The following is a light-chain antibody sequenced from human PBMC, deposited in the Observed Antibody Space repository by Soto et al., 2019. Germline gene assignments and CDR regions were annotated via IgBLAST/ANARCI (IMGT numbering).Light chain of an antibody. Sequence: EIVLTQSPATLSLSPGVGATLSCRASQSISTNLAWYQQKPGQSPRLLIYDASNRATGIPARFSGSGSGTDFTLIISSLEPEDFAVYYCQQRGNWPLTFGGGTNVEIK. CDR2: DAS. J-gene: IGKJ4*01. CDR3: QQRGNWPLT. CDR1: QSISTN. V-gene: IGKV3-11*01.